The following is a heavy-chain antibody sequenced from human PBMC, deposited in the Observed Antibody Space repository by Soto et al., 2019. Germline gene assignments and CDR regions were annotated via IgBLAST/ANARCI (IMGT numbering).Heavy chain of an antibody. D-gene: IGHD3-16*01. CDR1: GYIFVNYG. J-gene: IGHJ6*02. Sequence: QVQLEQSRDEVKKPGASVQVSCKASGYIFVNYGIAWVRQAPGQGLEWLGWISPYTGNTYYATKVQDRLTLTTDTSTRSAFMDLGRLTSADTAVYYCAMVDLYVPPTPQDVWGQGTTVTFSS. V-gene: IGHV1-18*01. CDR3: AMVDLYVPPTPQDV. CDR2: ISPYTGNT.